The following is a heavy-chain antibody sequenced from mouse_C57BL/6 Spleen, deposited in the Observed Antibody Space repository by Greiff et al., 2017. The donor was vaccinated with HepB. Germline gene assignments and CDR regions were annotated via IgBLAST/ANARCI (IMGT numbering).Heavy chain of an antibody. D-gene: IGHD3-2*02. Sequence: VQLQQPGAELVKPGASVKLSCKASGYTFTSYWMHWVKQRPGQGLEWIGMIHPNSGSTNYNEKFKSKATLTVDKSSSTAYMQLSSLTSEDSAVYYCARQSRQLRVFDYWGQGTTLTVSS. V-gene: IGHV1-64*01. CDR2: IHPNSGST. CDR3: ARQSRQLRVFDY. CDR1: GYTFTSYW. J-gene: IGHJ2*01.